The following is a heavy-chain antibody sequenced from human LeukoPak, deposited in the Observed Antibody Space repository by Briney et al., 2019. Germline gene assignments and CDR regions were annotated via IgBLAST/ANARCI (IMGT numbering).Heavy chain of an antibody. V-gene: IGHV3-21*06. CDR1: GGTFSSYS. Sequence: GGSLRLSCAASGGTFSSYSRNWVRQAPGKGLEWVSSISSSSSYIYYAHSVKGRFTIFRDNSKNLLDRQMNGLVAEKTAVYYGARPIAAAGHSAYWGQGTLVTVSS. CDR2: ISSSSSYI. CDR3: ARPIAAAGHSAY. D-gene: IGHD6-13*01. J-gene: IGHJ4*02.